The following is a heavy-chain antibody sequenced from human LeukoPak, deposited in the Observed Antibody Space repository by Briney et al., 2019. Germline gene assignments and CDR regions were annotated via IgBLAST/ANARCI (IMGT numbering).Heavy chain of an antibody. CDR2: IYYSGST. Sequence: SETLSLTCSVSGGSINTNGYYWGWIRQPPGKGLEWIGSIYYSGSTFYNPSLKSRVTISIDKSKNQFSLNLSSVTAADTAVYYCVRCGSYCLDYWGQGTLVTVSS. V-gene: IGHV4-39*07. J-gene: IGHJ4*02. D-gene: IGHD1-26*01. CDR1: GGSINTNGYY. CDR3: VRCGSYCLDY.